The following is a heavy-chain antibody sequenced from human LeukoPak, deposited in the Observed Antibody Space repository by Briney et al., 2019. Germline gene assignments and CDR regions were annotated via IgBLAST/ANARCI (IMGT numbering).Heavy chain of an antibody. Sequence: GGSLRLSCAASGFTVSSNYMSWVRQAPGKGLEWVSVIYSGGSTYYADSVKGRFTISRDNSKNTLYLQMNSLRAEDTAVYYCARTFFGELSADAFDIWGQGTMVTVSS. CDR2: IYSGGST. J-gene: IGHJ3*02. V-gene: IGHV3-66*01. D-gene: IGHD3-10*01. CDR1: GFTVSSNY. CDR3: ARTFFGELSADAFDI.